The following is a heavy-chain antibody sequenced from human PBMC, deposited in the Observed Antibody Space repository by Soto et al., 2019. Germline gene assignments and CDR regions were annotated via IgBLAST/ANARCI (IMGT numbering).Heavy chain of an antibody. CDR3: ASVLGSRRSGSYPSY. D-gene: IGHD3-10*01. CDR2: ISTNNDAI. CDR1: GFSISDCS. V-gene: IGHV3-48*01. Sequence: DVQLVESGGGLVQPGGSLRLSCAASGFSISDCSMNWVRRAPGKGLEWISYISTNNDAIYYADSVKGRFTISRDNAKNSLYLQMNSLRAEDTALYYCASVLGSRRSGSYPSYWGQGTLVTVSS. J-gene: IGHJ4*02.